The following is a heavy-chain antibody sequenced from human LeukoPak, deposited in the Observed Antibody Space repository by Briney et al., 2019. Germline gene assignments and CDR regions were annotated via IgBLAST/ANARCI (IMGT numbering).Heavy chain of an antibody. Sequence: GASVKVSCKASGYTFTSYYMHWVRQAPGQGLEWMGIINPSGGSTSYAQKFQGRVTMTRDMSTSTVYMELSSLRSEDTAVYYCARDVSGYDWDYYYYMDVWGKGTTVTVSS. CDR1: GYTFTSYY. J-gene: IGHJ6*03. CDR3: ARDVSGYDWDYYYYMDV. D-gene: IGHD5-12*01. V-gene: IGHV1-46*01. CDR2: INPSGGST.